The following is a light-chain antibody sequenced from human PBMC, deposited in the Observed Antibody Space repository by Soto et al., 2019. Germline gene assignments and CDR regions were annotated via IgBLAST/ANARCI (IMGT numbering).Light chain of an antibody. V-gene: IGLV1-44*01. CDR2: NNN. CDR1: DSNIASNS. J-gene: IGLJ3*02. Sequence: QSVLTQPPSASGTPRQGVTISCSGSDSNIASNSVNWYQQLPGMAPKLLIYNNNQRPSGVPDRFSGSKSGTSASLAISGLQSADEADYYCATWDNSLSGVVFGGGTKLTVL. CDR3: ATWDNSLSGVV.